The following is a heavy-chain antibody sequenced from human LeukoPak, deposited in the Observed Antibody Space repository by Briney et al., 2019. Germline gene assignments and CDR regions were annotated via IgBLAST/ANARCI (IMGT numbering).Heavy chain of an antibody. CDR1: GYTFTSYG. J-gene: IGHJ4*02. V-gene: IGHV1-18*01. CDR3: ARDRRVGATTLPDY. CDR2: ISAYNGNT. Sequence: RASVKVSCKASGYTFTSYGISWVRQAPGQGLEWMGWISAYNGNTNYAQKLQGRVTMTTDTSTSTAYMELRSLRSDDTAVYYCARDRRVGATTLPDYWGQGTLATVSS. D-gene: IGHD1-26*01.